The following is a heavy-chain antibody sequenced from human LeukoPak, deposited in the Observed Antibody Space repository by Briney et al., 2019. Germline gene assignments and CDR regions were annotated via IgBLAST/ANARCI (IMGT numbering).Heavy chain of an antibody. D-gene: IGHD3-10*01. CDR3: ARDLYGSGSNTYYFDY. CDR2: ISPSGDIT. CDR1: GFTFSNHG. J-gene: IGHJ4*02. Sequence: GGSLRLSCAASGFTFSNHGMNWVRQAPGKGLEWVSGISPSGDITYYADSVKGRFTISRDNSKNTLYLEVISLTAEDTAVYYCARDLYGSGSNTYYFDYWGQGTLVTVSS. V-gene: IGHV3-23*01.